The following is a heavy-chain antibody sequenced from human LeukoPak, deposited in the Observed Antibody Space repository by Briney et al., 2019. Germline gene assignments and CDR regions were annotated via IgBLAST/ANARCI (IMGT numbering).Heavy chain of an antibody. J-gene: IGHJ4*02. CDR1: GGSISNYY. CDR2: IYYSGST. CDR3: ARVGAGLTRQWFGELLKRYFDY. V-gene: IGHV4-59*08. Sequence: SETLSLTCTVSGGSISNYYWSWIRQPPGKGLEWIGYIYYSGSTNYNPSLKSRVTMSVDTSKNQFSLKLSSVSAADTAVYYCARVGAGLTRQWFGELLKRYFDYWGQGTLVTVSS. D-gene: IGHD3-10*01.